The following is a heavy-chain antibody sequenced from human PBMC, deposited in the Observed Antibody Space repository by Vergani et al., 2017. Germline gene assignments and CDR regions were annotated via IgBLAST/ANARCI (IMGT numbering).Heavy chain of an antibody. CDR1: GGSISSYY. D-gene: IGHD2-15*01. CDR2: IYYSGST. J-gene: IGHJ6*02. Sequence: QVQLQESGPGLVKPSETLSLTCTVSGGSISSYYWSWIRQPPGKGLEWIGYIYYSGSTNYNPSLKSRVTISVDTSKNQFSLKLSSVTAADTAVYYCARHISASATPNPYYYYGMDVWGQGTTVTVSS. V-gene: IGHV4-59*01. CDR3: ARHISASATPNPYYYYGMDV.